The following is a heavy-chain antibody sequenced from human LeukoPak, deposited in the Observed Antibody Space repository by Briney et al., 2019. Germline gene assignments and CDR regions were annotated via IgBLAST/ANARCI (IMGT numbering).Heavy chain of an antibody. Sequence: GGSLRLSCAASGFTFDDYAMHWVRQAPGKGLEWVSGISWNSGSIGYADSVKGRFTISRDNSKNTLYLQMNSLRAEDTAVYYCAKDTYDCSGGSCYSQSGMDVWGQGTTVTVSS. CDR2: ISWNSGSI. V-gene: IGHV3-9*01. J-gene: IGHJ6*02. CDR1: GFTFDDYA. CDR3: AKDTYDCSGGSCYSQSGMDV. D-gene: IGHD2-15*01.